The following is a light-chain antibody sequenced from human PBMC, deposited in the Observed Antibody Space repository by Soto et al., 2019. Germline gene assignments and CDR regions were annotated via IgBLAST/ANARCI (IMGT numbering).Light chain of an antibody. CDR2: GAS. CDR3: QQYNNWPLT. CDR1: QSVSTY. Sequence: EIVMTQSPATLSVSPGERATLSCRASQSVSTYLAWYQQKFGQAPRLLIHGASTRATGIPARFSGSGSGTDFTLTISSLQSEDFAVYYCQQYNNWPLTFGGGTKVEIK. V-gene: IGKV3-15*01. J-gene: IGKJ4*01.